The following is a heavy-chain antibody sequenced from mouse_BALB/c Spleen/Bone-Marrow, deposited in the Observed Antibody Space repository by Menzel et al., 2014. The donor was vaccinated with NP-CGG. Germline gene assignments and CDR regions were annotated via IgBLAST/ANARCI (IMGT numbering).Heavy chain of an antibody. CDR3: ARDYRYDGRVFAY. CDR2: INTYTGEP. CDR1: GYTFTNYG. J-gene: IGHJ3*01. Sequence: VQLVESGPELKKPGETVKISCKASGYTFTNYGMNWVKQAPGKGLKWMGWINTYTGEPTYADDFKGRFAFSLETSASTAYLQINNLKNEDTATYFCARDYRYDGRVFAYWGQGTLVTVSA. V-gene: IGHV9-3-1*01. D-gene: IGHD2-14*01.